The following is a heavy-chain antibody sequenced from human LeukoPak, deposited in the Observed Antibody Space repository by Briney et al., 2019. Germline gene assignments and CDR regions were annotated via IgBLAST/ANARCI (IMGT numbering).Heavy chain of an antibody. J-gene: IGHJ4*02. CDR1: GGSISSHY. D-gene: IGHD5-18*01. CDR3: VSPRGFSYGYFDY. CDR2: IYYSGST. V-gene: IGHV4-59*08. Sequence: KTSETLSLTCTVSGGSISSHYWSWIRQSPGKGLEWIGYIYYSGSTNYNPSLKNRVAISVDTSKNQFSLTLGSVSATDTAVYYCVSPRGFSYGYFDYWGQGTLVTVSS.